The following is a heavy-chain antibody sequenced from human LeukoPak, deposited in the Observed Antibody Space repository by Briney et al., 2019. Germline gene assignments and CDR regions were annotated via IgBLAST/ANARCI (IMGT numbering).Heavy chain of an antibody. CDR3: AKAPVTSCRGAFCYPFDY. V-gene: IGHV3-23*01. J-gene: IGHJ4*02. Sequence: GGSLRLSCAASGFTFSSYGISWVRQAPGKGLEWVSAMSSSDDGRYYAASVRGRFTISRDTSRSTLYLQMNSLRAEDAAVYYCAKAPVTSCRGAFCYPFDYWGQGTLVTVSS. CDR2: MSSSDDGR. D-gene: IGHD2-15*01. CDR1: GFTFSSYG.